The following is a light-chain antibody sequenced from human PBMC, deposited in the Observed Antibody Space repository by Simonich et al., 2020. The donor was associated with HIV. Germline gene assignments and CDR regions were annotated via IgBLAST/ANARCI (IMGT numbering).Light chain of an antibody. Sequence: DIVMTQTPLSLSVTPGQPAAISCKSTQSLLHSDGKTYLYWYLQKPGQSPQLRIYEVSSRFSGVPERFSGSGSGTNFTLKISRVEAEDVGVYYCMQGIHLPYTFGQGTKLEIK. CDR3: MQGIHLPYT. V-gene: IGKV2-29*02. J-gene: IGKJ2*01. CDR1: QSLLHSDGKTY. CDR2: EVS.